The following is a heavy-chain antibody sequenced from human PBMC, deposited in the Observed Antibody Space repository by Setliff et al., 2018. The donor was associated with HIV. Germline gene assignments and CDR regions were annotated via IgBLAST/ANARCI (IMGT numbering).Heavy chain of an antibody. J-gene: IGHJ6*03. CDR1: SGSISGSNYY. CDR2: VYYSGTT. V-gene: IGHV4-39*01. CDR3: ARRRPPPSGTYSRYYMDV. Sequence: SLTCSVSSGSISGSNYYWGWLRQPPGKGLEWLGVVYYSGTTNYNPSLKSRVTMSVDTSKNQFSLRLGSLTAADTAVYYCARRRPPPSGTYSRYYMDVWGKGTTVTVSS. D-gene: IGHD1-26*01.